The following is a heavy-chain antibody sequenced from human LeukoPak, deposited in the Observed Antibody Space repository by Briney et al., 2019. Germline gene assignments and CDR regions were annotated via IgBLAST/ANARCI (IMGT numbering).Heavy chain of an antibody. CDR2: INHSGST. D-gene: IGHD3-10*01. CDR3: ARAPQGRWFDP. CDR1: GGSFSGYY. Sequence: SETLSLTCAVYGGSFSGYYWSWIRQPPGKGLEWIGEINHSGSTNYNPSLKSRVTILVDTSKNQFSLKLSSVTAADTAVYYCARAPQGRWFDPWGQGTLVTVSS. V-gene: IGHV4-34*01. J-gene: IGHJ5*02.